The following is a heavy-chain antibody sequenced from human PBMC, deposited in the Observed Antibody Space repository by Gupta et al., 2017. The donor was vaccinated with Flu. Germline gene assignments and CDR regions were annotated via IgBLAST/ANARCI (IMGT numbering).Heavy chain of an antibody. CDR3: VRTTGPLDAFDI. D-gene: IGHD1-1*01. J-gene: IGHJ3*02. V-gene: IGHV3-23*01. CDR1: GFALRSYV. Sequence: EVQLLESGGGLIQPGGSLGLSCAASGFALRSYVMGWVRQAPGKGLEWVSSISGSGGAAYYADSVRGRFTISRDSSKNTLFVQMNSLRAEDTAVYYCVRTTGPLDAFDIWGQGTMVTVSS. CDR2: ISGSGGAA.